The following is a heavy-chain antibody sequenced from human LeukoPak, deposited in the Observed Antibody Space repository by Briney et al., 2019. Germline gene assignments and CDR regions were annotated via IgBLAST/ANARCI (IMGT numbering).Heavy chain of an antibody. V-gene: IGHV3-23*01. Sequence: GGSLRLSCATAGFTVTSHAMTSVRQAPGKGLEWVSGISGTTGRTFYGDSVKGRFTVSRDNSSDTLYLQMNSLRAEDAAVYFCARVACGTECYYRLDVWGQGTTVPVSS. J-gene: IGHJ6*02. CDR3: ARVACGTECYYRLDV. CDR1: GFTVTSHA. CDR2: ISGTTGRT. D-gene: IGHD2-21*01.